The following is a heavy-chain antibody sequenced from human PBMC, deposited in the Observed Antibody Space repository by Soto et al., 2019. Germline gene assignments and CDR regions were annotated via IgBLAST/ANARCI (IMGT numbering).Heavy chain of an antibody. D-gene: IGHD3-10*01. Sequence: ASVKVSCKASGYTFTSYGISWVRQAPGQGLEWMGWISAYNGNTNYAQKLQGRVTMTTDTSTRTAYMELRSLRSDDTAVYYCARDSGVHSTLLNYYYYGMDVWGRGTTVTVSS. CDR2: ISAYNGNT. CDR3: ARDSGVHSTLLNYYYYGMDV. CDR1: GYTFTSYG. V-gene: IGHV1-18*01. J-gene: IGHJ6*02.